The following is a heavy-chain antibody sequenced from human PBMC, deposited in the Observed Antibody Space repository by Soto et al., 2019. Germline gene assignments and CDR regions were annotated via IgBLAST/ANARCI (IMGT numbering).Heavy chain of an antibody. CDR1: GGSISSDGYY. Sequence: SETLSLTCTVSGGSISSDGYYWSWIRQHPGKGLEWIGYIYYSGSTYYNPSLKSRVTISVDTSKNQFSLKLSSVTAADTAVYYCARSPLYYYDSSGYVVGAFDIWGQGTMVTVSS. D-gene: IGHD3-22*01. CDR3: ARSPLYYYDSSGYVVGAFDI. V-gene: IGHV4-31*03. CDR2: IYYSGST. J-gene: IGHJ3*02.